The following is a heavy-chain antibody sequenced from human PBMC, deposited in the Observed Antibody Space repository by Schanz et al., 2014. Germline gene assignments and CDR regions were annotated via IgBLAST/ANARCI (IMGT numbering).Heavy chain of an antibody. J-gene: IGHJ4*02. D-gene: IGHD2-2*01. CDR3: ERFQSPHQPFDY. CDR1: GFTFTNYW. Sequence: EVQLVESGGDLVQPGGSLRLSCVGSGFTFTNYWMHWVRQSPGKGLVWVANIKQDGSEKYYVDSVKGRFTISRDNAKNSLYLQMNSLRAEDTAVYYCERFQSPHQPFDYWGQGTLVTVSS. V-gene: IGHV3-7*01. CDR2: IKQDGSEK.